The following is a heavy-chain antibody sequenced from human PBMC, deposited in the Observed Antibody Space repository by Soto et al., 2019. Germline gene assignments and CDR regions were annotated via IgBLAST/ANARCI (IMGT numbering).Heavy chain of an antibody. J-gene: IGHJ4*02. D-gene: IGHD6-6*01. CDR3: ARGIFWYSSSSLNY. CDR2: INAGNGKT. CDR1: GGTFTSYA. Sequence: ASVKVSCKASGGTFTSYAMHWVRQAPGQRLEWMGWINAGNGKTKYSQKFQGRVTITRDTSASTAYMELSSLRSEDTAVYYCARGIFWYSSSSLNYWGQGTLVTVSS. V-gene: IGHV1-3*01.